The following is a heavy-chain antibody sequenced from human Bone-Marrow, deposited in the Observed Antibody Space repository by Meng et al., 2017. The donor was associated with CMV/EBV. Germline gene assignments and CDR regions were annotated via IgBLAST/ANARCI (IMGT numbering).Heavy chain of an antibody. D-gene: IGHD2-2*01. V-gene: IGHV3-15*01. CDR1: GLTFRDAW. CDR2: LKINTDAGTI. Sequence: GESLKISCSVSGLTFRDAWMSWVRQAPGKGLEWVGRLKINTDAGTIDYAAPVKGRFTISRDISKNTLYLQMHSLKSEDTGMYYCIWHTTTSCYFDRLGPGTLVTVSS. J-gene: IGHJ4*03. CDR3: IWHTTTSCYFDR.